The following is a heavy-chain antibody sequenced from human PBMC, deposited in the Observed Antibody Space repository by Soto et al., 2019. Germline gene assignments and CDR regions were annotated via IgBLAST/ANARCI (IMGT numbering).Heavy chain of an antibody. D-gene: IGHD2-21*01. CDR3: ASQDSGEYLDS. J-gene: IGHJ4*02. CDR1: GFTFSRYA. V-gene: IGHV3-23*01. CDR2: ISGSGGST. Sequence: PGGSLRLSCAASGFTFSRYAMSWVRRAPGKGLEWVSSISGSGGSTYYADSVKGRFTISRDNSKNTLYLQMNSLRAEDTAVYYCASQDSGEYLDSWGQGTLVTVSS.